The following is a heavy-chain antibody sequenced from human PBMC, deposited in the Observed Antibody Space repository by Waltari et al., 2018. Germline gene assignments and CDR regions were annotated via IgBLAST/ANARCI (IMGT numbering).Heavy chain of an antibody. D-gene: IGHD2-15*01. J-gene: IGHJ4*02. Sequence: EVQLVESGGGLVQPGGSLRLSCAASGFTFSSYEMNWVRQAPGKGLEWVSYISSSGSTIYYADSVKGRFTISRDNAKNSLYLQMNSLRAEDTAVYYCASLVEYCSGGSCYPLFDYWGQGTLVTVSS. V-gene: IGHV3-48*03. CDR3: ASLVEYCSGGSCYPLFDY. CDR1: GFTFSSYE. CDR2: ISSSGSTI.